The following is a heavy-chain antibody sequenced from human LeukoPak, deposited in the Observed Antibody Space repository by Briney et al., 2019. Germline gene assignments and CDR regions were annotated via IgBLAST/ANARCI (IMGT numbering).Heavy chain of an antibody. CDR2: INSDGSST. D-gene: IGHD3-22*01. CDR1: GFTFSSYW. Sequence: GGSLRLSCAASGFTFSSYWMHWVRQAPGKGLVWVSRINSDGSSTSYADSVKGRFTISRDNAKNTLYLQMNSLRAEDTAVYHCASSGDYYDSSLDYWGQGTLVAVSS. CDR3: ASSGDYYDSSLDY. V-gene: IGHV3-74*01. J-gene: IGHJ4*02.